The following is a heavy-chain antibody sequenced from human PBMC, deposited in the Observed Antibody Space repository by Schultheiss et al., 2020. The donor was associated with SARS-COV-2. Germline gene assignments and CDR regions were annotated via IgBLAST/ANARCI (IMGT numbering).Heavy chain of an antibody. D-gene: IGHD1-26*01. CDR1: GFTFRSYA. CDR3: ARQIVGERHYYYYYGMDV. V-gene: IGHV3-23*01. Sequence: GSLRLSCAASGFTFRSYAMTWVRQAPGKGLEWVSAISGSGGSTYYADSVKGRFTISRDNAKNSLFLQMNSLRAEDTAVYYCARQIVGERHYYYYYGMDVWGQGTTVTVSS. J-gene: IGHJ6*02. CDR2: ISGSGGST.